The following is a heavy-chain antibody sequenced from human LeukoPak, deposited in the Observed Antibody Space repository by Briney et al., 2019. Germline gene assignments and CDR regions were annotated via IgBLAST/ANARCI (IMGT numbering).Heavy chain of an antibody. D-gene: IGHD2-21*02. V-gene: IGHV1-18*01. CDR1: GHTFTSYG. Sequence: ASVKVSCKASGHTFTSYGISWVRQAPGQGLEWMGWISAYNGNTNYAQKLQGRVTMTTDTSTSTAYMELRSLRSDDTAVYYCARDSSTAYCGGDCFTGDAFDIWGQGTMVTVSS. CDR2: ISAYNGNT. CDR3: ARDSSTAYCGGDCFTGDAFDI. J-gene: IGHJ3*02.